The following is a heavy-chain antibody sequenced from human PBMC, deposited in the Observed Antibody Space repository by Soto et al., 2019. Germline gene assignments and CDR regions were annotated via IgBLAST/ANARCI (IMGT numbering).Heavy chain of an antibody. D-gene: IGHD1-26*01. CDR3: AACSGTYNDAFDI. J-gene: IGHJ3*02. CDR2: VHYSGST. V-gene: IGHV4-39*01. CDR1: GGSISGTTYY. Sequence: QLRLQESGPGLVRPSETLSLTCTVSGGSISGTTYYWAWIRQPPGKGLQWIGSVHYSGSTYYNPSLRSRVTMSVDKSKNQFFLRLTSVTAADTAVFYCAACSGTYNDAFDIWGQGTRVTVSS.